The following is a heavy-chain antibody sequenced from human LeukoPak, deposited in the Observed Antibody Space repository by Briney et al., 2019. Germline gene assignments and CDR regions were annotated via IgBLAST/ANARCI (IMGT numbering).Heavy chain of an antibody. CDR3: ARGPLEMATRYFDL. Sequence: PSETLSLTCTVSGGSISSDGYYWGWIRQHPGKGLEWIGHIYYSGSTYYNPSLKSRVTISVDTSKNQFSLKLTSVTAADTAVYYCARGPLEMATRYFDLWGRGTLVTVSS. D-gene: IGHD5-24*01. CDR1: GGSISSDGYY. J-gene: IGHJ2*01. V-gene: IGHV4-31*03. CDR2: IYYSGST.